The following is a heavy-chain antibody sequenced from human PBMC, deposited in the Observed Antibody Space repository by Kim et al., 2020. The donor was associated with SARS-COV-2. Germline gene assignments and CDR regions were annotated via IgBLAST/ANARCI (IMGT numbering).Heavy chain of an antibody. Sequence: STNYNPSLKSRVTISVDTSKNQFSLKLSSVTAADTAVYYCARSPTDAFDIWGQGTMVTVSS. J-gene: IGHJ3*02. V-gene: IGHV4-59*01. CDR3: ARSPTDAFDI. CDR2: ST.